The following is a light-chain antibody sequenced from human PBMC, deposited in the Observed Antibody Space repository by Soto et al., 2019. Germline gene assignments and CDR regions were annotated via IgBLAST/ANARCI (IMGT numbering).Light chain of an antibody. CDR2: GAS. J-gene: IGKJ1*01. CDR1: KSVLSTY. CDR3: QQYRDSLGT. Sequence: EIGLTQSPGPLSLSPGEGATLSSRASKSVLSTYLAGYQQKPGQAPRLLIYGASSRATGIPDRFSGSGSGTDFTLTISRLEPEDFAVYYCQQYRDSLGTFGQGTKVEIK. V-gene: IGKV3-20*01.